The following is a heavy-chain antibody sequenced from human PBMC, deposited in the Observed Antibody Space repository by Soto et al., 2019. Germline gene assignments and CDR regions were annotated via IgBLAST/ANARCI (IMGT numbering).Heavy chain of an antibody. V-gene: IGHV3-23*01. Sequence: EVQLLESGGGLVQPGGSLRLSCASSGFTFSNYDMTWVRLAPGKGLEWVSNIRGSGGGTFYADSVRGRFTISRDTSKNQLSQQMNSLRAKNTAVYDWAKRDCSSTRCNFGSPAFDYWGQGTLVSVSS. D-gene: IGHD2-2*01. CDR2: IRGSGGGT. CDR3: AKRDCSSTRCNFGSPAFDY. J-gene: IGHJ4*02. CDR1: GFTFSNYD.